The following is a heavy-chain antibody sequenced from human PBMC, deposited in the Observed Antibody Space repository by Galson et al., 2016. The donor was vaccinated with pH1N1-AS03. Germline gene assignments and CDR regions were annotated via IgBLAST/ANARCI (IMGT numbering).Heavy chain of an antibody. D-gene: IGHD2-2*01. J-gene: IGHJ4*02. CDR1: GFTFSTYC. V-gene: IGHV3-7*01. CDR2: IKQDGSEK. CDR3: ARGAPGDHLLCPLWN. Sequence: SLRLSCAASGFTFSTYCMSWVRQAPGKGLEWVANIKQDGSEKFYVDSLKGRFTISRDNAKNSLYLQMSSLRAEDTAIYYCARGAPGDHLLCPLWNWGQGTLVTVSS.